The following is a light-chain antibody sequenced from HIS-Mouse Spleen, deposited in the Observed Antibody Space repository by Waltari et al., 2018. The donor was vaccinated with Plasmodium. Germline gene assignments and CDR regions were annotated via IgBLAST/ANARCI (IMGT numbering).Light chain of an antibody. J-gene: IGLJ3*02. CDR1: ALPKQY. V-gene: IGLV3-25*03. CDR3: QSADSSGTPNWV. Sequence: SYELTQPPSVSVSPGQTARITCSGDALPKQYAYWYQQKPGQAPVLGIYKDSKRPSGIPGLFSGSSSGTTGTLTISGVQEEDEADYYCQSADSSGTPNWVFGGGTKLTVL. CDR2: KDS.